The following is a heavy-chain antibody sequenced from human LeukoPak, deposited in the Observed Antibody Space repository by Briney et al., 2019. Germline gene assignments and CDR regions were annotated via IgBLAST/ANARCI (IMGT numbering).Heavy chain of an antibody. D-gene: IGHD5-24*01. V-gene: IGHV3-66*01. CDR1: GFTVSSNY. J-gene: IGHJ4*02. CDR2: IYSGGSI. Sequence: SGGSLRLSCAASGFTVSSNYMTWVRQAPGKGLEWVSVIYSGGSILYADSVKGRFTISRDNSKNTLYLQMNSLRAEDTAVYYCARALRDGYNRGIDYWGQGTLVTVSS. CDR3: ARALRDGYNRGIDY.